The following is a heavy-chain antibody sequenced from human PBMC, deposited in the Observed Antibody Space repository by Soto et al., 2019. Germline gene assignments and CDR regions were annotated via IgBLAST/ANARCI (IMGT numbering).Heavy chain of an antibody. J-gene: IGHJ4*02. V-gene: IGHV4-61*01. Sequence: SETLSLTCTVSGGSVSSGSYYWSWIRQPPGKGLEYIGFSYYNGDTNYSPSLRSRVTISVDTSKNQFSLTLTSLTAADSAMYYCASTSRATPGTGLDSWGQGALVTVSS. CDR2: SYYNGDT. CDR3: ASTSRATPGTGLDS. CDR1: GGSVSSGSYY.